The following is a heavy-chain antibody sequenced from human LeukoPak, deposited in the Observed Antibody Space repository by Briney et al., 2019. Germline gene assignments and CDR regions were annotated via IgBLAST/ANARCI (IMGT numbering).Heavy chain of an antibody. CDR3: ARVGTTELGFDY. CDR2: IYYSGST. D-gene: IGHD4-17*01. J-gene: IGHJ4*02. V-gene: IGHV4-59*01. Sequence: GSLRLSCAASGFTFSDYYMSWIRQAPGKGLEWVGYIYYSGSTNYNPSLKSRVTISVDTSKNQFSLKLSSVTAADTAVYYCARVGTTELGFDYWGQGTLVTVSS. CDR1: GFTFSDYY.